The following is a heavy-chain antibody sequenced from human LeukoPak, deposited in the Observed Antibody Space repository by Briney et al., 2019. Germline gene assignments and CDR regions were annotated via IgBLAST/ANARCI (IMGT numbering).Heavy chain of an antibody. J-gene: IGHJ4*02. V-gene: IGHV3-7*03. CDR1: GFTFSTYW. CDR3: ASLGYSSGCIDY. Sequence: GGSLRLSCAASGFTFSTYWMSWVRQAPGKGLEWVANIKQDGSEKYYVDSVEGRFTISRDNAKNSLNLQMNSLRAEDTAVYYCASLGYSSGCIDYWGQGTLVTVSS. CDR2: IKQDGSEK. D-gene: IGHD6-19*01.